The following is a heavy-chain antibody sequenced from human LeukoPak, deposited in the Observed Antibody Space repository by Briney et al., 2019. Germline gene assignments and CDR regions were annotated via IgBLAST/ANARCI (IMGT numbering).Heavy chain of an antibody. D-gene: IGHD1-26*01. V-gene: IGHV3-30*04. CDR2: IPYDGRNK. Sequence: GGSLRLSCAASGFTFSSYAMHWVRQAPGKGLEWVAVIPYDGRNKYYADSVKGRFSISRDNSKNTLYLQMNSLRPDDTAVYHCAGDSGSYYSFDYWGQGTLVTVSS. CDR3: AGDSGSYYSFDY. J-gene: IGHJ4*02. CDR1: GFTFSSYA.